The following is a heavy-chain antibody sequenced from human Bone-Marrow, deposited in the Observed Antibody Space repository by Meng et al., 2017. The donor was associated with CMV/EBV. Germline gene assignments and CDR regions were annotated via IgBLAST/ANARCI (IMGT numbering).Heavy chain of an antibody. CDR2: IYYSGST. J-gene: IGHJ4*02. V-gene: IGHV4-39*06. CDR3: ARVGVDTAMGHFDY. Sequence: SETLSPTCTVSGGSISSSSYYWGWIRQPPGKGLEWSGSIYYSGSTYYNPSLKSRVTISVDTSKNQFPLKLSSVTAADTAVYYCARVGVDTAMGHFDYWGQGTLVTVSS. D-gene: IGHD5-18*01. CDR1: GGSISSSSYY.